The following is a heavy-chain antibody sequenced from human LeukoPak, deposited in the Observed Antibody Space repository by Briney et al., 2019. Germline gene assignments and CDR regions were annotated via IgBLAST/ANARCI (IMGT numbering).Heavy chain of an antibody. CDR1: GYTFTGYY. Sequence: ASVKVSCKASGYTFTGYYIHWVRQAPGQGLEWMGWINPNSGGTNYAQKFQGRVTMTRDTSISTAYMELSRLRSDDTAVYYCARSSYYYDSSGYYVYWGQGTLVTVSS. CDR2: INPNSGGT. CDR3: ARSSYYYDSSGYYVY. D-gene: IGHD3-22*01. V-gene: IGHV1-2*02. J-gene: IGHJ4*02.